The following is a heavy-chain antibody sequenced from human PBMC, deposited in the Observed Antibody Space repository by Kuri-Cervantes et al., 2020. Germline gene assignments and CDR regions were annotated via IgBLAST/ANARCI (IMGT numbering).Heavy chain of an antibody. V-gene: IGHV4-59*08. Sequence: SETLSLTCAVYGGSFSGYYWSWIRQPPGKGLEWIGYIYYNGSTKYNPSLKSRVTISVDASKNQFSLKLSSVTAADTAVFYCARRSYYSNYFDYWGQGTLVTVSS. J-gene: IGHJ4*02. D-gene: IGHD1-26*01. CDR1: GGSFSGYY. CDR3: ARRSYYSNYFDY. CDR2: IYYNGST.